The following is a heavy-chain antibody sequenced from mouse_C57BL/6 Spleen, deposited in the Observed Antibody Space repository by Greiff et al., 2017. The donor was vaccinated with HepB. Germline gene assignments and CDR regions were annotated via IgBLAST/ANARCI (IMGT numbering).Heavy chain of an antibody. CDR1: GYTFTSYW. J-gene: IGHJ4*01. Sequence: QVQLKQPGAELVRPGSSVKLSCKASGYTFTSYWMDWVKQRPGQGLEWIGNIYPSDSETHYNQKFKDKATLTVDKSSSTAYMQLSSLTSEDSAVYYCARNIISTPGAMDYWGQGTSVTVSS. CDR3: ARNIISTPGAMDY. CDR2: IYPSDSET. V-gene: IGHV1-61*01. D-gene: IGHD5-1*01.